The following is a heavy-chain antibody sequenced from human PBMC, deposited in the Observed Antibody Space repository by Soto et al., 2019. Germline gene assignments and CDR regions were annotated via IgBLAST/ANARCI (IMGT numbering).Heavy chain of an antibody. CDR3: ARALPCGGDCYSLDY. Sequence: QVQLVQSGAEVKKPGSSVKVSCKASGGTFSSYTISWVRQAPGQGLEWMGRIIPILGIANYAQQFQGRVTITADKSTSTAYMELSSLRSEDTAVYYCARALPCGGDCYSLDYWGQGTLVTVSS. D-gene: IGHD2-21*02. J-gene: IGHJ4*02. CDR2: IIPILGIA. CDR1: GGTFSSYT. V-gene: IGHV1-69*02.